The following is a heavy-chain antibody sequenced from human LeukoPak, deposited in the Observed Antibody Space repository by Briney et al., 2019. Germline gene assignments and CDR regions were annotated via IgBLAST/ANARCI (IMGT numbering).Heavy chain of an antibody. Sequence: PGGSLRLSCAASGFTFSTYDISWVRQAPGQGLEWVSTFSSSGDITYYADSVKGRFTISRDNSKNTLYLQMNSLRAEDTAIYYCAKESLLLRGPLLIYYFDFWGQGTLVTVSS. CDR2: FSSSGDIT. D-gene: IGHD3-10*01. CDR1: GFTFSTYD. J-gene: IGHJ4*02. V-gene: IGHV3-23*01. CDR3: AKESLLLRGPLLIYYFDF.